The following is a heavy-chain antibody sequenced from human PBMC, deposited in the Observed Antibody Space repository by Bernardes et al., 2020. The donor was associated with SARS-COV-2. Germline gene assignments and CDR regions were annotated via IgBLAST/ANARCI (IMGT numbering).Heavy chain of an antibody. D-gene: IGHD2-15*01. CDR2: ISSGGDTI. V-gene: IGHV3-48*01. J-gene: IGHJ4*02. Sequence: GASLRLSCVGSGFIFTTYSMSWVRQAPGKGLECLLFISSGGDTIHDADSVRGRFTVSRDDAKNSVYLQMNSLRAEDTAVYYCARGWRENSFDYWGQGALVTVSS. CDR1: GFIFTTYS. CDR3: ARGWRENSFDY.